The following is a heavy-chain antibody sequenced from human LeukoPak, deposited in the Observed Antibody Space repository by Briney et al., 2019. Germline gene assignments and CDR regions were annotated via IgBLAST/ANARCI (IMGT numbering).Heavy chain of an antibody. J-gene: IGHJ5*02. CDR1: GGSISSYY. Sequence: PSETLSLTCTVSGGSISSYYWSWLRQPPGKGLEWIGRIYTSGSTNNNPSLKSRVTISVDTSKNQFSLKLSSGTAADTAVYYCARGPYDSSGYCYGNRWFDHWGQGTLVTVSS. CDR3: ARGPYDSSGYCYGNRWFDH. CDR2: IYTSGST. V-gene: IGHV4-4*08. D-gene: IGHD3-22*01.